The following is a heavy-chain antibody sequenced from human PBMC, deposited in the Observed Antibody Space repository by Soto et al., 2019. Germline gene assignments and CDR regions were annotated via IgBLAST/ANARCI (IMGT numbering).Heavy chain of an antibody. CDR1: GFTFSSYA. J-gene: IGHJ4*02. V-gene: IGHV3-23*01. CDR2: ISGSGGST. D-gene: IGHD3-22*01. CDR3: AKEPPYYYDSSGYYRGDY. Sequence: PVGSLRLSCAASGFTFSSYAMSWVRQAPGKGLEWVSAISGSGGSTYYADSVKGRFTISRDNSKNTLYLQMNSLRAEDTAVYYCAKEPPYYYDSSGYYRGDYWGQGTLVTVSS.